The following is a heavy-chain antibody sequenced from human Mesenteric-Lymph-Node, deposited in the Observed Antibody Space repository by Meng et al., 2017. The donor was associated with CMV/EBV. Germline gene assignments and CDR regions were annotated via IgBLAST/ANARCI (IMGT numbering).Heavy chain of an antibody. Sequence: GGSLRPSCVASGFSFSNFNMKRVRQAAGKGLEWVSAISYSGRDVNYAGSVKGRFTVARDNARNSLYLQMNNLRVDDTALYYCGKAGPNAIQDIDPWGQGTLVTVSS. J-gene: IGHJ5*02. CDR2: ISYSGRDV. CDR1: GFSFSNFN. V-gene: IGHV3-21*01. D-gene: IGHD2-8*01. CDR3: GKAGPNAIQDIDP.